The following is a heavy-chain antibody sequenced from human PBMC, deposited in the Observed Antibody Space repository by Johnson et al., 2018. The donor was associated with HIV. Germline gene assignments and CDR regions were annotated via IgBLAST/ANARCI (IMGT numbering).Heavy chain of an antibody. CDR1: GFTFDDYG. CDR3: GRAVGGSYHDAFDS. J-gene: IGHJ3*02. V-gene: IGHV3-20*04. D-gene: IGHD1-26*01. CDR2: INWNGGRT. Sequence: VQLVESGGGVVRPGGSLRLSCAASGFTFDDYGMSWVRQPPGKGLEWVSGINWNGGRTGYADSVKGRLTISRDNAKNSLYLQMNSLRAEDTALYYCGRAVGGSYHDAFDSWGQGTMVTVSS.